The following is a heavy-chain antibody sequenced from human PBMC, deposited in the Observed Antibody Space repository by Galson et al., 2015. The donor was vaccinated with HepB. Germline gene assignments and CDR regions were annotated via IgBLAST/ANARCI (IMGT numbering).Heavy chain of an antibody. J-gene: IGHJ6*03. D-gene: IGHD5-18*01. CDR3: ARDWEGQLRSPASYMDV. CDR1: GFTFSSYG. CDR2: ISYDGSNK. V-gene: IGHV3-30*03. Sequence: SLRLSCAASGFTFSSYGMHWVRQAPGKGLEWVAVISYDGSNKYYADSVKGRFTISRDNSRDTVYLQMNSLRAEDTAVYYCARDWEGQLRSPASYMDVWGKGTTVTVSS.